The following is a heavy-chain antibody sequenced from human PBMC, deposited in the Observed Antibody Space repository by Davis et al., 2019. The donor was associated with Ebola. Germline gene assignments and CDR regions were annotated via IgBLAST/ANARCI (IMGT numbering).Heavy chain of an antibody. CDR1: GGSISRYY. V-gene: IGHV4-59*01. CDR2: IYYSGST. J-gene: IGHJ3*02. D-gene: IGHD3-16*01. Sequence: PSETLSLTCTVSGGSISRYYWSWIRQPPGKGLEWIGYIYYSGSTNYNPSLKSRVTISVDTSKNQFSLKLSSVTAADTAVYYCARWGGEIDAFDIWGQGTMVTVSS. CDR3: ARWGGEIDAFDI.